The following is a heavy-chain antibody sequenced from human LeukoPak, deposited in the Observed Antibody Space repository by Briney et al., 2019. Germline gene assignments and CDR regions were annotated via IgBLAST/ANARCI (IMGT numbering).Heavy chain of an antibody. CDR3: ARGTAAIYSGYYYMDV. CDR1: GGTFSSYA. V-gene: IGHV1-69*05. J-gene: IGHJ6*03. Sequence: SVKVSCKASGGTFSSYAISWVRQAPGQGLEWMGGIIPIFGTANYAQKFQGRVTITTDESTSTVYMELSSLKSEDTAVYYCARGTAAIYSGYYYMDVWGKGTTVTVSS. CDR2: IIPIFGTA. D-gene: IGHD2-2*02.